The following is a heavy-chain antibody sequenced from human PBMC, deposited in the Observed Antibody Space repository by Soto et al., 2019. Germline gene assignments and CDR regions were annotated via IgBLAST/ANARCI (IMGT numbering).Heavy chain of an antibody. CDR2: INSDGSST. CDR3: AARGSPSTPSQGPIDY. J-gene: IGHJ4*02. Sequence: PGGSLRLSCAASGFTFSSYAMNWVRQAPGKGLEWVSRINSDGSSTSYADSVKGRFTISRDNAKNTLYLQMNSLRAEDTAMYYCAARGSPSTPSQGPIDYWGQGTLVTVSS. D-gene: IGHD3-10*01. V-gene: IGHV3-74*01. CDR1: GFTFSSYA.